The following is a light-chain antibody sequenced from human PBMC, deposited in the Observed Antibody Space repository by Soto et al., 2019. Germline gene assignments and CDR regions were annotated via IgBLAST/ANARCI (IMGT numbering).Light chain of an antibody. CDR3: SSYAGSNNL. V-gene: IGLV2-8*01. J-gene: IGLJ2*01. Sequence: QSALTQPPSASGSPGQSVTISCTGTSSDVGGYNYVSWYQQRPGKAPKLMIYEVTKRPSGVPDRFSGSKSGNTASLTVSGLKAEDEADYYCSSYAGSNNLFGGGTKLTVL. CDR2: EVT. CDR1: SSDVGGYNY.